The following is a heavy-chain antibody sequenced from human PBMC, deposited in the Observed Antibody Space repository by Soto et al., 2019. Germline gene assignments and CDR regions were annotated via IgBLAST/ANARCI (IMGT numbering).Heavy chain of an antibody. J-gene: IGHJ5*02. CDR3: TSVSSPIHDNFFHX. V-gene: IGHV3-53*01. Sequence: WGSLRLSCAASGFAVSANYVSWVRQAPGKGLEWVSLIYTDGTTYYADSVKGRFTFSRDNSKNSLYLQMNSLRAEETAVYYCTSVSSPIHDNFFHXWGPGTLRTVSX. CDR1: GFAVSANY. CDR2: IYTDGTT. D-gene: IGHD6-6*01.